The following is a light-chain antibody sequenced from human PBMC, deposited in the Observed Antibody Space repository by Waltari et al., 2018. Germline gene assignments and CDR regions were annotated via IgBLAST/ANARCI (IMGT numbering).Light chain of an antibody. J-gene: IGLJ3*02. Sequence: QSVLTQPPSVSGTPGQRFTISCSGSNSNIGGNFVNWYQQPPGKAPKLLMYNDNQGPSGVPDRFSASKSGTSAALAITGLQSEDEADYYCAVWDDSLGGVFGGGTKLTVL. CDR1: NSNIGGNF. V-gene: IGLV1-44*01. CDR3: AVWDDSLGGV. CDR2: NDN.